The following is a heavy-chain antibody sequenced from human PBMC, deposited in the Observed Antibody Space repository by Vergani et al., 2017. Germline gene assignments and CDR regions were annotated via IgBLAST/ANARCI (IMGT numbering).Heavy chain of an antibody. CDR1: GFTFDDYA. CDR2: ISWNSGSI. D-gene: IGHD5-18*01. J-gene: IGHJ4*02. Sequence: EVQLVESGGGLVQPGRSLRLSCAASGFTFDDYAMHWVRQAPGKGLEWVSGISWNSGSIGYADSVKGRFTISRDNAKNSLYLQMNSLRAEDTALYYCAKDTYSSTKGRFDYWGQGTLVTVSS. V-gene: IGHV3-9*01. CDR3: AKDTYSSTKGRFDY.